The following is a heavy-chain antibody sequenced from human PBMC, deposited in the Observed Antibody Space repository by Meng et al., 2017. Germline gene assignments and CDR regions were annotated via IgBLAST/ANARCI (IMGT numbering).Heavy chain of an antibody. CDR1: GGSISSSSYY. CDR3: ARVMMTTVPYANY. Sequence: QREVQESGPGLVKPSETLSLTCTVSGGSISSSSYYWGWIRQPPGKGLEWIGSIYYSGSTYYNPSLKSRVTISVDTSKNQFSLKLSSVTAADTAVYYCARVMMTTVPYANYWGQGTLVTVSS. CDR2: IYYSGST. J-gene: IGHJ4*02. V-gene: IGHV4-39*07. D-gene: IGHD4-17*01.